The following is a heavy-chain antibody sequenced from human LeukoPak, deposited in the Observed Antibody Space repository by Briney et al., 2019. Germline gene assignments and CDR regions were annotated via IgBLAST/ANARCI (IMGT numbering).Heavy chain of an antibody. CDR1: GFTFSSYS. Sequence: QPGRSLRLSCAASGFTFSSYSMNWVRQAPGKGLEWVSYISSSSSTIYYADSVKGRFTISRDNAKNSLYLQMNSLRAEDTAVYYCASVPFWSGTSEFDPWGQGTLVTVSS. J-gene: IGHJ5*02. CDR2: ISSSSSTI. D-gene: IGHD3-3*01. V-gene: IGHV3-48*01. CDR3: ASVPFWSGTSEFDP.